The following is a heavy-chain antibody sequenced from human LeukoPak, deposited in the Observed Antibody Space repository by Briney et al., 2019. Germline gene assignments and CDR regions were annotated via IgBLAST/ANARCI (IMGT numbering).Heavy chain of an antibody. CDR2: IYYSEST. Sequence: SETLSLTCTVSGDSISSSSYYWGWIRQPPGKGLEWIGSIYYSESTYYNPSLKSRVTISVDTSKNQFSLKLSSVTAADTTVYYCARLYDSSGYYYSYYFDYWGQGTLVTASS. CDR3: ARLYDSSGYYYSYYFDY. J-gene: IGHJ4*02. D-gene: IGHD3-22*01. CDR1: GDSISSSSYY. V-gene: IGHV4-39*01.